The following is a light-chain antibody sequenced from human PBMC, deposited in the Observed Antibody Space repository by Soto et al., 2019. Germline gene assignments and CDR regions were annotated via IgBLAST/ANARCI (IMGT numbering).Light chain of an antibody. Sequence: QSALTQPASVSGSPGQSITISCTGTSSDVGGYNYVSWYQQHPGKAPKLMIYEVSNRPLGVSNRFSGSKSGNTASLTISGLQAEDEADYYCTSYTSSNNYVFGTGTKVTVL. CDR2: EVS. J-gene: IGLJ1*01. CDR1: SSDVGGYNY. CDR3: TSYTSSNNYV. V-gene: IGLV2-14*01.